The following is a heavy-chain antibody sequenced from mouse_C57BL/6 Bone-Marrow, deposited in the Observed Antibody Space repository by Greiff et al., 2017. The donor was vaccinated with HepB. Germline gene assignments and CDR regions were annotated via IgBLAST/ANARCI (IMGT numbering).Heavy chain of an antibody. CDR1: GYTFTSYW. V-gene: IGHV1-5*01. CDR3: TRLFITTVVDFDY. D-gene: IGHD1-1*01. CDR2: IYPGNSDT. J-gene: IGHJ2*01. Sequence: VQLQQSGTVLARPGASVKMSCKTSGYTFTSYWMHWVKQRPGQGLEWIGAIYPGNSDTSYNQKFKGKAKLTAVTSASTAYMELSSLTNEDSAVYYCTRLFITTVVDFDYWGQGTTLTVSS.